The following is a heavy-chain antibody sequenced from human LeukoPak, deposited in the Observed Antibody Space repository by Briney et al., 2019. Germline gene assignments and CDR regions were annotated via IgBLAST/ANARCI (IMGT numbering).Heavy chain of an antibody. CDR3: TASDHLYCSSSSCHFDY. D-gene: IGHD2-2*01. V-gene: IGHV3-49*04. J-gene: IGHJ4*02. CDR1: GLSFGDYG. Sequence: GGSLRLSCTPSGLSFGDYGMSWVRQAPGKGLEWVSFIQSKTYSEGTMYAASVRGRFTISRDDSRSTAYLQMNSLKTEDTAVYCTASDHLYCSSSSCHFDYWGQGTLATVAS. CDR2: IQSKTYSEGT.